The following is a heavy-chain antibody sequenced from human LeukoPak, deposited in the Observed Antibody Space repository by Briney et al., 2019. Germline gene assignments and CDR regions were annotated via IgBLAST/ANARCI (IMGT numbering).Heavy chain of an antibody. Sequence: PGGSLRLSCAASGFTFSSYAMHWVRQAPGKGLEWVSSISSSSSYIYYADSVKGRFTISRDNAKNSLYLQMNSLRAEDTAVYYCARDTYSSGWRYFDYWGQGTLVTVSS. CDR3: ARDTYSSGWRYFDY. V-gene: IGHV3-21*01. D-gene: IGHD6-19*01. J-gene: IGHJ4*02. CDR1: GFTFSSYA. CDR2: ISSSSSYI.